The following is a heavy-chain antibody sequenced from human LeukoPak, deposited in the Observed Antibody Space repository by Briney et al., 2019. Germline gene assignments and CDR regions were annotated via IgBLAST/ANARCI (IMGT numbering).Heavy chain of an antibody. V-gene: IGHV4-59*08. J-gene: IGHJ4*02. D-gene: IGHD1-7*01. Sequence: SETLSLACTVSGGSISSYYWSWIRQPPGKGLEWIGYIYYSGSTNYNPSLKSRVTISVDTSKNQFSLKLSSVTAADTAVYYCARSITGTTLDYWGQGTLVTVSS. CDR3: ARSITGTTLDY. CDR1: GGSISSYY. CDR2: IYYSGST.